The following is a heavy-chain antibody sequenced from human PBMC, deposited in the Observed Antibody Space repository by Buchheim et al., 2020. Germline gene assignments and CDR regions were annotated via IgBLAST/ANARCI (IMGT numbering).Heavy chain of an antibody. Sequence: EVQLVESGGGLVQPGGSLRLSCAASGFDFSNSWMHWVRQAPGKGLVWVSHINSDGSTTTYADSVKGRFTISRDNAKNTVYLEMNSLRVEDTAVYYCARAKSIAARLDYWGQGTL. CDR2: INSDGSTT. J-gene: IGHJ4*02. V-gene: IGHV3-74*03. D-gene: IGHD6-6*01. CDR3: ARAKSIAARLDY. CDR1: GFDFSNSW.